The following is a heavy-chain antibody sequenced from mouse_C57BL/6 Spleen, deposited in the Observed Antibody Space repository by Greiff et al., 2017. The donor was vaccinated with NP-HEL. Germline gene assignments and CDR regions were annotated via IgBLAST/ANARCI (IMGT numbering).Heavy chain of an antibody. J-gene: IGHJ2*01. D-gene: IGHD4-1*01. Sequence: DVKLVESGGGLVKPGGSLKLSCAASGFTFSSYAMSWVRQTPEKRLEWVATISDGGSYTYYPDNVKGRFTISRDNAKNNLYLQMSHLKSEDTAMYYCARVGKNAGTEFDYWGQGTTLTVSS. CDR2: ISDGGSYT. CDR1: GFTFSSYA. V-gene: IGHV5-4*03. CDR3: ARVGKNAGTEFDY.